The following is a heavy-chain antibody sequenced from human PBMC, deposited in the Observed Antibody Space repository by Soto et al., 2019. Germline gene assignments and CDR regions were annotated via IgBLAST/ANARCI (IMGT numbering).Heavy chain of an antibody. J-gene: IGHJ6*03. V-gene: IGHV1-8*01. CDR1: GYAFTSYD. Sequence: ASVKVSCKASGYAFTSYDINWVRQATGQGLEWMGWMNPNSGNTGYAQKFQGRVTMTRNTSISTAYMELSSLRSEDTAVYYCARVRYISSHVCYYYFMYVWGKGTTVTVSS. D-gene: IGHD6-6*01. CDR2: MNPNSGNT. CDR3: ARVRYISSHVCYYYFMYV.